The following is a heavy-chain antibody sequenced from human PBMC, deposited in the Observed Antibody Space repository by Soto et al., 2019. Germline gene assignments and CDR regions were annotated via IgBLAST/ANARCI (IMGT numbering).Heavy chain of an antibody. CDR1: GYSFTSYW. J-gene: IGHJ6*02. D-gene: IGHD6-13*01. CDR2: IDPSDSYT. CDR3: ARQMYSSSHTPYGMDV. V-gene: IGHV5-10-1*03. Sequence: EVQLVQSGAEVKKPGESLRISCKGSGYSFTSYWISWVRQMPGKGLEWMGRIDPSDSYTNYSPSFQGHVTISADKSISTAYLQWSSLKASDTAMYYCARQMYSSSHTPYGMDVWGQGTTVTVSS.